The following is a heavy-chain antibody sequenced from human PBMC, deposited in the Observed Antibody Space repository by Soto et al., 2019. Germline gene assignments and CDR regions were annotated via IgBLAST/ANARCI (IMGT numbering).Heavy chain of an antibody. J-gene: IGHJ6*02. CDR1: GGSISSSNW. Sequence: PSETLSLTCAVSGGSISSSNWRSWVRQPPGKGLEWIGEIYHSGSTNYNPSLKSRVTISVDKSKNQFSLKLSSVTAADTAVYYCASCSSGRKTYYYGMDVWGQGTTVTVSS. CDR2: IYHSGST. D-gene: IGHD6-13*01. CDR3: ASCSSGRKTYYYGMDV. V-gene: IGHV4-4*02.